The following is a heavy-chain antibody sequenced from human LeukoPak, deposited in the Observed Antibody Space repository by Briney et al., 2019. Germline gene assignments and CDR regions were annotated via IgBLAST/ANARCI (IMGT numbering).Heavy chain of an antibody. J-gene: IGHJ6*02. CDR1: GYTFAAYG. Sequence: ASVKVSCKASGYTFAAYGITWVRQAPGQGLEWMGWINTDKGDKKYAQTFQGRVTVTTDTSTSTAYMDLRSLRSDDTAVYYCARAGLSRYFDWSSPSGFYYGMDVWGQGTTVIVSS. V-gene: IGHV1-18*01. D-gene: IGHD3-9*01. CDR3: ARAGLSRYFDWSSPSGFYYGMDV. CDR2: INTDKGDK.